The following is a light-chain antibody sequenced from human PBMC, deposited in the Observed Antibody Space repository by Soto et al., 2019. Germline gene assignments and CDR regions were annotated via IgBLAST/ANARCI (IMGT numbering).Light chain of an antibody. CDR3: QQYGVSPAT. Sequence: EIVLTQSPGILSLSPGDGATLSCRASQSVSTNYLAWYQQNPGQAPRLLIYVTSTRASGIPDRFSVSGSGTDFALTITRLEPEDFAVYFCQQYGVSPATVGGGTKVDI. J-gene: IGKJ4*01. CDR1: QSVSTNY. V-gene: IGKV3-20*01. CDR2: VTS.